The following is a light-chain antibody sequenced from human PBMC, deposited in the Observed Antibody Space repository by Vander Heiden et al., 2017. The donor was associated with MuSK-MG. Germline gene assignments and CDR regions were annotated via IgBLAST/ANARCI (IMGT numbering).Light chain of an antibody. CDR2: EVS. Sequence: QSALTQPASVSGSPGQSITVSCTGTSSDVGSYNLVSWYQQHPGKAPKLIFYEVSKRPSGVSNRFSGSKSGTTASLTISGLQAEDDAYYYCCSYAGSSTLVFGGGTKLTVL. CDR3: CSYAGSSTLV. J-gene: IGLJ3*02. CDR1: SSDVGSYNL. V-gene: IGLV2-23*02.